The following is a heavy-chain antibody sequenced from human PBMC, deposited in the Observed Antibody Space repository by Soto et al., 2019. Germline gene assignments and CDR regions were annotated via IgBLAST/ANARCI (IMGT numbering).Heavy chain of an antibody. J-gene: IGHJ4*02. Sequence: EVQLVESGGGLVQPGGSLRLSCAASGFSFSDYEMNWVRQAPGKGLEWVSFISTTGTTYYADSVRGRFRFSRDNTKNSLSLQMISLTAEDTAVYSCARGYGVAYGFDFWGLGRLVTVSS. V-gene: IGHV3-48*03. D-gene: IGHD3-16*01. CDR1: GFSFSDYE. CDR3: ARGYGVAYGFDF. CDR2: ISTTGTT.